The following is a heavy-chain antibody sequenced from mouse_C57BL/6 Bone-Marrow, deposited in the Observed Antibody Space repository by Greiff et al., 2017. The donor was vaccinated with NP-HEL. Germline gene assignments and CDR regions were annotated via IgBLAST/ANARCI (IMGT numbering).Heavy chain of an antibody. CDR2: INPNNGGT. V-gene: IGHV1-26*01. Sequence: VQLQQSGPELVKPGASVKISCKASGYTFTDYYMNWVKQSHGKSLEWIGDINPNNGGTSYNQKFKGKATLTVDKSSSTAYMELRSLTSEDSAVYYCARSWGTTVVASGYWGQGTTLTVSS. CDR3: ARSWGTTVVASGY. J-gene: IGHJ2*01. D-gene: IGHD1-1*01. CDR1: GYTFTDYY.